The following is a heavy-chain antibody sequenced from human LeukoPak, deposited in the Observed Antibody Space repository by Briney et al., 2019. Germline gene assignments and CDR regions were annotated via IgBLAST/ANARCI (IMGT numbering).Heavy chain of an antibody. CDR2: VFDGKTT. CDR3: ASGAWATRLHS. J-gene: IGHJ4*02. V-gene: IGHV4-34*12. D-gene: IGHD5-24*01. CDR1: GESLNYYY. Sequence: SETLSLTCAVYGESLNYYYWSWIRQSPEKGLEWTGEVFDGKTTNYNPSLKSRVTTSAVTSSNQFSLNLKSVTAADTAVYYCASGAWATRLHSWAQGTLVIVSS.